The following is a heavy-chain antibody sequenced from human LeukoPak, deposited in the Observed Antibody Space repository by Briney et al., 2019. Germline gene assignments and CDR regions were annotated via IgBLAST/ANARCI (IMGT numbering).Heavy chain of an antibody. CDR2: IYNTGNT. Sequence: PSETLSLTCTVSGGSISDYYWSWIRQSAGRGLEWIGRIYNTGNTNYNPSLKSRVTMSLDTSKNQFSLRLNSVTAADTALYYCARDFPFGHGYHPFDSWGQGILVSVSS. CDR3: ARDFPFGHGYHPFDS. CDR1: GGSISDYY. J-gene: IGHJ4*02. V-gene: IGHV4-4*07. D-gene: IGHD5-18*01.